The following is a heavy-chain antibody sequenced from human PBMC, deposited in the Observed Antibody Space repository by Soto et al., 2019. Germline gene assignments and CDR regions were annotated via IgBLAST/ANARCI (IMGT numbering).Heavy chain of an antibody. CDR3: ARTSVVIAAGMDV. J-gene: IGHJ6*02. V-gene: IGHV2-26*01. D-gene: IGHD6-13*01. CDR2: IFSNDEK. Sequence: QVTLKESGPVLVKPTETLTLTCTVSGFSLSNARMGVSWIRQPPGKALEWLAHIFSNDEKSYSTSLKSRLTISPYTSNSQVVLTMTNMDPVDTATYFCARTSVVIAAGMDVWGQGTTVAVSS. CDR1: GFSLSNARMG.